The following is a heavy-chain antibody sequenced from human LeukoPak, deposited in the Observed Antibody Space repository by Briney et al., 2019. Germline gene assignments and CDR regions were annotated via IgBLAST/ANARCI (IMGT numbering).Heavy chain of an antibody. Sequence: SVKVSCKASGGTFSSYAISWVRQAPGQGLEWMGGIIPIFGTANYAQKFQGRVTITTDESTSTAYMELSSLRSEDTAVYYCAGSLGSYSSSSGRGYYYYYMDVWGKGTTVTVSS. V-gene: IGHV1-69*05. CDR3: AGSLGSYSSSSGRGYYYYYMDV. CDR2: IIPIFGTA. D-gene: IGHD6-6*01. CDR1: GGTFSSYA. J-gene: IGHJ6*03.